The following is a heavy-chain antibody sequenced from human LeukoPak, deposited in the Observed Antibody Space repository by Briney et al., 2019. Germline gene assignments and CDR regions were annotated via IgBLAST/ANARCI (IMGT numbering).Heavy chain of an antibody. V-gene: IGHV3-48*03. Sequence: GGSLRLSCAASGFTFSSYEMNWVRQAPGKGLEWVSYISSSGSTIYYADSVKGRFTISRDNAKNSLYLQMNSLRAEDTAVYYCARVIAAAAYYGMDVWGKGTTVTVSS. CDR3: ARVIAAAAYYGMDV. CDR1: GFTFSSYE. J-gene: IGHJ6*04. D-gene: IGHD6-13*01. CDR2: ISSSGSTI.